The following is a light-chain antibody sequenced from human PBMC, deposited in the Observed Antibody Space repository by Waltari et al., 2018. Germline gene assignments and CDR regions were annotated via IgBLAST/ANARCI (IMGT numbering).Light chain of an antibody. Sequence: DIQMTQSPSSLSASVGDRVSLTCRASQGISNSLAWYQQKPGKAPKLLLYAASRLESGVPPRFSGSGSGADYTLTISSLQPEDFATYYCQQYYSTLALTFGGGTKVEIK. CDR2: AAS. CDR1: QGISNS. CDR3: QQYYSTLALT. J-gene: IGKJ4*01. V-gene: IGKV1-NL1*01.